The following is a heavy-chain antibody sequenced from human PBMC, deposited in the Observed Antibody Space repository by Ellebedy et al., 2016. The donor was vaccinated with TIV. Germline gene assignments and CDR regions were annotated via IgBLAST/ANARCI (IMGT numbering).Heavy chain of an antibody. CDR3: ARHGGYSFSPLNY. D-gene: IGHD2-2*02. Sequence: GESLKISCKGSGYSFTTYWITWVRQMPGKGLEWTGRIDPSDSHTNYSPSFQGHVIISADKSISTAYLQWSSLKASDTAMYYCARHGGYSFSPLNYWGQGTLVTVSS. V-gene: IGHV5-10-1*01. CDR1: GYSFTTYW. CDR2: IDPSDSHT. J-gene: IGHJ4*02.